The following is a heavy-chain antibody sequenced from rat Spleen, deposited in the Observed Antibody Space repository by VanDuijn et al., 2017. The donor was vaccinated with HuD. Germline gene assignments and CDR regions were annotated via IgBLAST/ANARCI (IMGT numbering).Heavy chain of an antibody. CDR3: ARQRTLYYFDY. J-gene: IGHJ2*01. CDR1: GFTFNKYW. CDR2: ITNTGTTT. Sequence: EVQLVESGGGLVQPGRSLKLSCVASGFTFNKYWMNWIRQAPTKGLEWVASITNTGTTTSYPDSVRGRFTISRDNAKSTLYLQMNSLRSEDTATYYCARQRTLYYFDYWGQGVMVTVSS. V-gene: IGHV5-31*01. D-gene: IGHD3-1*01.